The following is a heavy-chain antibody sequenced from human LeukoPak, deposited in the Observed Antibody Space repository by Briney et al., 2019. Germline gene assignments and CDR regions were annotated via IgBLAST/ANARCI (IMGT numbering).Heavy chain of an antibody. J-gene: IGHJ4*02. Sequence: GGSLSLSCAASGFTLSTHWMHWVRQAPGKGLVWVSRINGDGTTTTYADSVKGRFTISRVNAQSTLYLEMESVRAEDTAIYYCARRWYTGTYFDPWGEGTLVTVSS. D-gene: IGHD1-26*01. CDR3: ARRWYTGTYFDP. V-gene: IGHV3-74*01. CDR2: INGDGTTT. CDR1: GFTLSTHW.